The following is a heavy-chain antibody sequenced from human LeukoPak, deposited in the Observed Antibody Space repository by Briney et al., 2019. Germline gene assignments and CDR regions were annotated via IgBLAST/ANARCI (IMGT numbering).Heavy chain of an antibody. J-gene: IGHJ4*02. CDR1: GFTFSSYA. CDR2: ISGSGGST. V-gene: IGHV3-23*01. D-gene: IGHD6-13*01. CDR3: AKDAGYSSSWYVVY. Sequence: GGSLRLSCVASGFTFSSYAMSWVRQAPGKGLEWVSAISGSGGSTYYADSVKGRFTISRDNSKNTLYLQMNSLRAEDTAVYYCAKDAGYSSSWYVVYWGQGTLVTVSS.